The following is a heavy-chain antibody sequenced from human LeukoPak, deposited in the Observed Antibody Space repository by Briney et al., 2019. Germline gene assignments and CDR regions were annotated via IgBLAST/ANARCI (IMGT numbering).Heavy chain of an antibody. Sequence: GSLRLSCAASGFTLSHYAMSWVRQAPGKGLEWVSAISGSGGSTYYADSVKGRFTISRDNSKNTLYLQMNSLRAEDTAVYYCAKVHILLVGPIYYFDYWGQGTLVTVSS. V-gene: IGHV3-23*01. D-gene: IGHD1-26*01. CDR3: AKVHILLVGPIYYFDY. J-gene: IGHJ4*02. CDR1: GFTLSHYA. CDR2: ISGSGGST.